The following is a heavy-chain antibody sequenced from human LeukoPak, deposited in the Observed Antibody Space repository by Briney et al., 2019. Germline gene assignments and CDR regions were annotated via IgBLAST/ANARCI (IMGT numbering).Heavy chain of an antibody. CDR3: ARESADYVRGRFSDY. V-gene: IGHV4-59*12. Sequence: NPSETLSLTCTVSGGSIKNYYWSWIRQPPGKGLEWIAYINDNGHSGYNPSLESRVTISVDTSKNHFSLRLRSVTAADTAVYYCARESADYVRGRFSDYWGQGILVTVSS. CDR2: INDNGHS. D-gene: IGHD3-16*01. CDR1: GGSIKNYY. J-gene: IGHJ4*02.